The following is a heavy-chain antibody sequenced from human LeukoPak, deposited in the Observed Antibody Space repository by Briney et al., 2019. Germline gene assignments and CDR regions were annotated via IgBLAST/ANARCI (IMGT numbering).Heavy chain of an antibody. CDR3: ARDPYSGGYGDYYYYYTDV. Sequence: GGSLRLSCAASGFTFSSYNMNWVRQAPGKGLEWVSSITSSSSYIYYADSVKGRFTISRDNAKNSLYLQINNLRAEDTAVYYCARDPYSGGYGDYYYYYTDVWGKGTTVTISS. CDR2: ITSSSSYI. D-gene: IGHD1-26*01. J-gene: IGHJ6*03. V-gene: IGHV3-21*01. CDR1: GFTFSSYN.